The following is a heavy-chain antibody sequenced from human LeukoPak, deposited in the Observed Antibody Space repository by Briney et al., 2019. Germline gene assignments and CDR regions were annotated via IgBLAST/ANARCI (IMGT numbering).Heavy chain of an antibody. J-gene: IGHJ5*02. V-gene: IGHV4-34*01. Sequence: PSETLSLTCAGSAGSFSGYYWSWIRQPPGKGLEWIGEINHSGNTNYNPSLKSRVTISVDTSKNQFSLTLSSVTAADTAVYYCARGGGYNWFDPWGQGTLFTVSS. CDR1: AGSFSGYY. CDR3: ARGGGYNWFDP. CDR2: INHSGNT. D-gene: IGHD3-10*01.